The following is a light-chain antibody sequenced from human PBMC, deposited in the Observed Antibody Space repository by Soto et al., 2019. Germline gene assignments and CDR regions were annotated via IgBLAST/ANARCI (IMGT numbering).Light chain of an antibody. J-gene: IGKJ3*01. CDR1: QSVRSDY. V-gene: IGKV3-20*01. CDR2: GAS. Sequence: ESVLTQSPGTLSLSPGEGATLSCRASQSVRSDYLAWYQQKPGQAPRLLIYGASKRATDIPDRFSGSGSGTDFTLTISRLEPEDFATYYCQHYGSTFGPGTKVDIK. CDR3: QHYGST.